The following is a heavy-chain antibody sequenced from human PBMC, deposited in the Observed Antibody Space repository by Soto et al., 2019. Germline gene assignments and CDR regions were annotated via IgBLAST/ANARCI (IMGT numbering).Heavy chain of an antibody. CDR1: GVTFSSYA. V-gene: IGHV1-69*06. D-gene: IGHD5-12*01. J-gene: IGHJ6*02. Sequence: SVKFSCTSSGVTFSSYAISWVRQAPGQGLEWMGGIIPIFGTANYAQKFQGRVTITADKSTSTAYMELSSLRSEDTAVYYCATRLVDPIPRVSGLYVWGQGIT. CDR3: ATRLVDPIPRVSGLYV. CDR2: IIPIFGTA.